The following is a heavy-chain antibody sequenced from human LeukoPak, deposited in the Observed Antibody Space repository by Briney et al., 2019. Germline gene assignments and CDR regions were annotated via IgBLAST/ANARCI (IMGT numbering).Heavy chain of an antibody. CDR3: ARDLPPYIAAAGTNWFDP. V-gene: IGHV3-15*07. D-gene: IGHD6-13*01. CDR1: GFTFSNAW. Sequence: PGGSLRLSCAASGFTFSNAWMNWVRQAPGKGLEWVGRIKSKTDGGTTDYAAPVKGRFTISRDNAKNSLYLQMNSLRAEDTALYHCARDLPPYIAAAGTNWFDPWGQGTLVTVSS. CDR2: IKSKTDGGTT. J-gene: IGHJ5*02.